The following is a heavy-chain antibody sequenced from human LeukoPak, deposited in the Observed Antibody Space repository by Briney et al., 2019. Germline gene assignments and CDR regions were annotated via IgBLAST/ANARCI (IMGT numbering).Heavy chain of an antibody. CDR1: GGSISSSSYY. J-gene: IGHJ6*03. D-gene: IGHD3-3*01. V-gene: IGHV4-39*02. CDR3: ARDREKTYYDFWSGYSTGYMDV. CDR2: IYYSGST. Sequence: SETLSLTCTVSGGSISSSSYYWGWIRQPPGKGLEWIGSIYYSGSTYYNPSLKSRVTISVDTSKNQFSLKLSSVTAADTAVYYCARDREKTYYDFWSGYSTGYMDVWGKGTTVTVSS.